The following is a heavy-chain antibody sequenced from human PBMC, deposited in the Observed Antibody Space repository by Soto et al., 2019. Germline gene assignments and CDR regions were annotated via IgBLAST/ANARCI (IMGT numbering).Heavy chain of an antibody. J-gene: IGHJ3*02. D-gene: IGHD1-26*01. CDR3: ARLILGATDAFDI. V-gene: IGHV5-51*01. Sequence: RGESLKISCKGSGYSFTSYWIGWVRQMPGKGLEWMGIIYPGDSDTKYSPSFQGQVTISADKSISTAYLQWSSLKASDTAMYYCARLILGATDAFDIWGQGTMVTVSS. CDR1: GYSFTSYW. CDR2: IYPGDSDT.